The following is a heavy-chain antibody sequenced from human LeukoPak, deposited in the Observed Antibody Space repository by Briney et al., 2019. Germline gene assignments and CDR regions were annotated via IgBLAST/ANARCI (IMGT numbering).Heavy chain of an antibody. CDR1: GFTFSSYS. D-gene: IGHD6-13*01. CDR3: ARAMYSSSWYADY. CDR2: ISSSSSYI. V-gene: IGHV3-21*01. Sequence: PGGSLRLSCAASGFTFSSYSMNGVRQAPGKGLEWVSSISSSSSYIYYADSVKGRFTISRDNAKNSLYLQMNSLRAEDTAVYYCARAMYSSSWYADYWGQGTLVTVSS. J-gene: IGHJ4*02.